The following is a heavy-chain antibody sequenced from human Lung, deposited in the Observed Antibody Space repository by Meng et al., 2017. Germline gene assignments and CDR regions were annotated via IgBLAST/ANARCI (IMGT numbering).Heavy chain of an antibody. CDR3: ARGLGEAVVPRTMFDY. V-gene: IGHV4-4*02. CDR2: IYHSGGT. CDR1: GCSISSSHW. J-gene: IGHJ4*02. D-gene: IGHD2-2*01. Sequence: GRVEESVPGLVKPSGILSLTFGVSGCSISSSHWWSWVRQPPGKGLEWIGEIYHSGGTKYNPSLKSRVTISVDKSKNQFSLKLSSVTAADTAVYYCARGLGEAVVPRTMFDYWGQGTLVTV.